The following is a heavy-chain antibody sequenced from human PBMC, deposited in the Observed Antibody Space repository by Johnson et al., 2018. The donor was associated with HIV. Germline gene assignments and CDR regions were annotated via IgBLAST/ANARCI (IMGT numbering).Heavy chain of an antibody. CDR3: ARVTRDCGGDCYLDAFDI. CDR1: GFTFSSYA. V-gene: IGHV3-30*04. Sequence: QVLLVESGGGVVQPGRSLRLSCAASGFTFSSYAMHWVRQAPGKGLEWVAVISYDGSNKYYADSVKGRFTISRDISKNTLYLQMNSLRTEDTAVYYCARVTRDCGGDCYLDAFDIWGQGTMVTVSS. CDR2: ISYDGSNK. J-gene: IGHJ3*02. D-gene: IGHD2-21*01.